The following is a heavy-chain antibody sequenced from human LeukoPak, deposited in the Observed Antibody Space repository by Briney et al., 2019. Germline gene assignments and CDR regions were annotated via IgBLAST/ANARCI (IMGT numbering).Heavy chain of an antibody. Sequence: PGGSLRLSCAASAFTFSRYWMSWVRQAPGKGLEWVASIKQDGSERYYVDSVKGRSTISSDNAKNSVYVQMNSLKTEDTAVYYCTTISRTYYYDSSGYYYDYWGQGTLVTVSS. CDR3: TTISRTYYYDSSGYYYDY. CDR2: IKQDGSER. J-gene: IGHJ4*02. D-gene: IGHD3-22*01. CDR1: AFTFSRYW. V-gene: IGHV3-7*05.